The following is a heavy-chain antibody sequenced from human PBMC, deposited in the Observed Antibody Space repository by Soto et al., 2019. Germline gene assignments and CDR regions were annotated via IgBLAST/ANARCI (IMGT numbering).Heavy chain of an antibody. Sequence: QVTLKESGPVLVKPTETLTLTCTVSGFSLRNTRMGVSWIRQSPGKALEWLAHIFSNDAKSYSPSLKLRLAISRDTSKSQVVLTMTNVAPVDTATYYSARSLYVDYVHWYFDLWGRGTLVTVSS. CDR2: IFSNDAK. D-gene: IGHD4-17*01. J-gene: IGHJ2*01. CDR1: GFSLRNTRMG. V-gene: IGHV2-26*01. CDR3: ARSLYVDYVHWYFDL.